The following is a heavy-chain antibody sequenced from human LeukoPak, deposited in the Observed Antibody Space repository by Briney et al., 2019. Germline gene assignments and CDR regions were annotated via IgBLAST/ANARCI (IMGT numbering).Heavy chain of an antibody. Sequence: GGSLRLSCTASGFTFSSYAMSWVRQAPGKGLEWVSSISNSGGSTYYADSVKGRFTISRDNSKSTLYLQMSSLRAEDTAVYYCASQYSSSWYDLWFDPWGQGTLVTVSS. V-gene: IGHV3-23*01. CDR2: ISNSGGST. CDR1: GFTFSSYA. CDR3: ASQYSSSWYDLWFDP. D-gene: IGHD6-13*01. J-gene: IGHJ5*02.